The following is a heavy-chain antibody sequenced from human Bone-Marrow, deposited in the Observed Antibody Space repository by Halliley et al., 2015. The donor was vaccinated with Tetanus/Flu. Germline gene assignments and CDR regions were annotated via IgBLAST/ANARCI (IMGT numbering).Heavy chain of an antibody. D-gene: IGHD1-26*01. J-gene: IGHJ6*02. V-gene: IGHV3-74*01. CDR2: INVDGRSR. CDR1: GFPFSNYW. CDR3: ARDLFATSPGGPDYYGMDV. Sequence: SLRLSCAASGFPFSNYWVHWVRQAPGKGLVWVSRINVDGRSRSYADSVKGRFTISRDNAKNTLYLQMNSLRSEDTAAYYCARDLFATSPGGPDYYGMDVWGQGTTVTVSS.